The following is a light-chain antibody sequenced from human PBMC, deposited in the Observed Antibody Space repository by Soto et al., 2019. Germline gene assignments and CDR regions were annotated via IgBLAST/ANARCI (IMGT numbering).Light chain of an antibody. Sequence: QSALTQPASVSGSPGQSITISCTGTSSDVGGYNYVSWYQQHPGKAPKFMIYDVSSQPSGVSNRFSGSKSGNTASLTISGLQAEDEADYYCTSYTSSSTYVFGTGTKLTVL. CDR2: DVS. CDR3: TSYTSSSTYV. CDR1: SSDVGGYNY. V-gene: IGLV2-14*03. J-gene: IGLJ1*01.